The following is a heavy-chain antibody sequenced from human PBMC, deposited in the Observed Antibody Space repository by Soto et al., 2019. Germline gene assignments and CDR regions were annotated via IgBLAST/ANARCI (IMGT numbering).Heavy chain of an antibody. V-gene: IGHV1-46*01. CDR2: IDPSGGST. D-gene: IGHD1-26*01. J-gene: IGHJ4*02. CDR3: AMISSGYSGSSDDLDY. Sequence: GASVKVSCKASGYIFTRYFIHWVRQAPGQGVEWMGVIDPSGGSTSQAQKFQGRVTMTRDDSTSTVYMELSSLRSEDTAVYYCAMISSGYSGSSDDLDYWGQGTLVTVSS. CDR1: GYIFTRYF.